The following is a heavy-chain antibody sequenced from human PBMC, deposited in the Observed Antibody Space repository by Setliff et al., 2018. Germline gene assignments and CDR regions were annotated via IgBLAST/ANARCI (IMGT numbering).Heavy chain of an antibody. CDR2: ISGSGSA. D-gene: IGHD3-16*01. CDR3: ARDITREPYTGGFYHFDP. V-gene: IGHV4-61*02. Sequence: TSETLSLTCTVSGASITTGSYSWSWIRQSAGKGLERVGRISGSGSATYNPSLKSRVSIFIDASNNQVSLDLSSVTAADSAVYYCARDITREPYTGGFYHFDPWGQGTLVTVSS. CDR1: GASITTGSYS. J-gene: IGHJ5*02.